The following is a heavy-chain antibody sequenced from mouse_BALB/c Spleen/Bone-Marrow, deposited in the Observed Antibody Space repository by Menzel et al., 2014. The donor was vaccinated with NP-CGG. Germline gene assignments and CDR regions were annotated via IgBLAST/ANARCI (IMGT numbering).Heavy chain of an antibody. J-gene: IGHJ3*01. CDR1: GYSITSDYA. Sequence: EVKLQESGPGLVKPSQSLSLTCTVTGYSITSDYAWNWIRQFPGNKLEWMGYISYSANTNYNPSLKSRISITRDTSKNQFFLQLNSVTAEDTATYYCTRGTTAGFAYWGLGTLVTVSA. CDR3: TRGTTAGFAY. CDR2: ISYSANT. D-gene: IGHD1-2*01. V-gene: IGHV3-2*02.